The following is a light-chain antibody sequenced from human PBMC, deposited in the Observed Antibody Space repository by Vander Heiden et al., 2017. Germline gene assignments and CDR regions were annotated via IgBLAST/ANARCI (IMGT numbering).Light chain of an antibody. J-gene: IGKJ4*01. V-gene: IGKV1-39*01. CDR1: QSISSF. CDR3: QQSYSNPHT. Sequence: IQLTQSPSSLSASVRDRVTITCRASQSISSFLNWYQQKPGKAPKLLIYAASSLQSGVPSRFSGSGSGTDFTLTISSLQPEDFAAYYCQQSYSNPHTFGGGTKVEIK. CDR2: AAS.